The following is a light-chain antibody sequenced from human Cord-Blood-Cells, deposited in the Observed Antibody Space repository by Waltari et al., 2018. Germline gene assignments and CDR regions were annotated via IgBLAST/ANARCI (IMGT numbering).Light chain of an antibody. CDR2: DAS. Sequence: IQMTQSPSTLSASVGDRVTITCRASQSISSWLAWYQQKPGKDPKLLIYDASSLESGVPSRFSGSGSGTEFTLTISSLQPDDFATYYCQQYNSYPTTCGQGTKVEIK. CDR1: QSISSW. J-gene: IGKJ1*01. V-gene: IGKV1-5*01. CDR3: QQYNSYPTT.